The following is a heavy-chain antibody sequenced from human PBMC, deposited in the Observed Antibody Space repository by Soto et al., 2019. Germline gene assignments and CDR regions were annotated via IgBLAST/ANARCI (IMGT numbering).Heavy chain of an antibody. CDR2: IVPILGTT. CDR1: GGTFSSYA. V-gene: IGHV1-69*11. J-gene: IGHJ4*02. D-gene: IGHD5-12*01. Sequence: QVQLVQSGAEVRQPASSVKVSCKTSGGTFSSYAISWVRQAPGQGLEWMGGIVPILGTTTYAQKFQGRVTITADEATSTAYMQLSRLRSDDTAVYYCVRVVAIPGYPDHWGQGTLVTVSS. CDR3: VRVVAIPGYPDH.